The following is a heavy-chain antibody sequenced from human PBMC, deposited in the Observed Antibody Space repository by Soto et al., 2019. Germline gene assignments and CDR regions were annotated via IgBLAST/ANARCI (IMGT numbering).Heavy chain of an antibody. CDR2: ISAYNGNT. J-gene: IGHJ6*02. CDR3: ALGDYDXSGYYYVSDYYYYGMDV. D-gene: IGHD3-22*01. CDR1: GYTFTSYG. Sequence: GASVKVSCKDSGYTFTSYGISWVRQAPGQGLEWMGWISAYNGNTNYAQKLQGRVTMTTDTSTSRAYMELRSLRSDDTAVYYCALGDYDXSGYYYVSDYYYYGMDVWGQGTTVTVSS. V-gene: IGHV1-18*04.